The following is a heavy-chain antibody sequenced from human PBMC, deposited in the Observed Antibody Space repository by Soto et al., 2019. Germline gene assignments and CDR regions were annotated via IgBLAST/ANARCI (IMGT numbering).Heavy chain of an antibody. J-gene: IGHJ4*02. Sequence: PSETLSLTYTVAGGSLSSSGYYWGWLRQPPGQGLEWLGTIYSLGNTYYNPSLKSRVTISVDKSKSQLFLKLSSVTAPDTAVYYCARQVYDSSGYYYAYWGQGTLVTVSS. D-gene: IGHD3-22*01. CDR1: GGSLSSSGYY. V-gene: IGHV4-39*01. CDR2: IYSLGNT. CDR3: ARQVYDSSGYYYAY.